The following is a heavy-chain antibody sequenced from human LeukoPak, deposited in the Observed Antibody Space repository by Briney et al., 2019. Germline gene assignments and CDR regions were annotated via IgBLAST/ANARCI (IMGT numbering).Heavy chain of an antibody. J-gene: IGHJ3*02. CDR1: GGSTSSYY. V-gene: IGHV4-59*01. CDR3: ARGLLDGYTHPAAFDI. D-gene: IGHD5-24*01. Sequence: PSETLSLTCSVPGGSTSSYYWSWIRQPPGKGLEWIGYIYYSGSTNYNPSLKSRVTISVDTSKNQFSLKLTSVTAADTAVYYCARGLLDGYTHPAAFDIWGQGTMVTVSS. CDR2: IYYSGST.